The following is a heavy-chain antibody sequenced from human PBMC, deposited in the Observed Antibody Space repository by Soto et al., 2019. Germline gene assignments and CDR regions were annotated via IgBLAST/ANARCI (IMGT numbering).Heavy chain of an antibody. J-gene: IGHJ5*02. Sequence: ASVKVSCKASGYTFTGYYMHWVRQAPGQGLEWMGWINPNSGGTNYAQKFQGWVTMTRDTSKNQFSLKLSSVTAADTAVYYCARLLWFGELGFDPWGQGTLVTVSS. CDR3: ARLLWFGELGFDP. CDR2: INPNSGGT. V-gene: IGHV1-2*04. CDR1: GYTFTGYY. D-gene: IGHD3-10*01.